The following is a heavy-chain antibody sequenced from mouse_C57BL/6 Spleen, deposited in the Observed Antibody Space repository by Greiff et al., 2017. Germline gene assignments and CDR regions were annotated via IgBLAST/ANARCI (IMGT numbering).Heavy chain of an antibody. J-gene: IGHJ3*01. Sequence: VQLQQPGAELVRPGTSVKLSCKASGYTFTSYWMHWVKQRPGQGLEWIGVIDPSDSYTNYNQKFKGKATLTVDTSSSTAYMQLSSLTSEDSAVYDGARSKGNEKDGAWLAYWGQGTLVTVSA. CDR1: GYTFTSYW. V-gene: IGHV1-59*01. CDR3: ARSKGNEKDGAWLAY. CDR2: IDPSDSYT.